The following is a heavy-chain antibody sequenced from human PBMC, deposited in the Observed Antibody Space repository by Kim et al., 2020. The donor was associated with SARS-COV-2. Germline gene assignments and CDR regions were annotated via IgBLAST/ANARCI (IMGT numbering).Heavy chain of an antibody. Sequence: SETLSLTCTVSGGSISSSSYYWGWIRQPPGKGLEWIGSIYYSGSTYYNPSLKSRVTISVDTSKNQFSLKLSSVNAADTAVYYCARSGGTMIVNFDYWGQGTLVTVSS. V-gene: IGHV4-39*07. J-gene: IGHJ4*02. CDR3: ARSGGTMIVNFDY. CDR2: IYYSGST. D-gene: IGHD3-22*01. CDR1: GGSISSSSYY.